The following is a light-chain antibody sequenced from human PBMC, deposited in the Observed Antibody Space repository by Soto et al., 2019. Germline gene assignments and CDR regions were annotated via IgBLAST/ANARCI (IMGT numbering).Light chain of an antibody. J-gene: IGKJ1*01. Sequence: DIQMTQSPSTLSASVGDRVTINCRASQSTNNWLAWYQQKPGKAPKLLIYEASSVEGGLPSRFSGSGSGTDFTLSISSLQPDDFATYFCQQYFGPWTFGQGSKVEGK. V-gene: IGKV1-5*03. CDR1: QSTNNW. CDR3: QQYFGPWT. CDR2: EAS.